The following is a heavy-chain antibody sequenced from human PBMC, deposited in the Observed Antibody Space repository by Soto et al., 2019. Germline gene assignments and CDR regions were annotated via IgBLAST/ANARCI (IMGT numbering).Heavy chain of an antibody. CDR2: ISGSGGST. J-gene: IGHJ5*02. CDR3: AKDSSSWYDGHWFDP. Sequence: GGSLRLSCAASGFTFSSYAMSWVRQAPGKGLEWVSAISGSGGSTYYADSVKGRFTISRDNSKNTLYLQMNSLRAEDTAVYYCAKDSSSWYDGHWFDPWGQGTLVTVSS. D-gene: IGHD6-13*01. CDR1: GFTFSSYA. V-gene: IGHV3-23*01.